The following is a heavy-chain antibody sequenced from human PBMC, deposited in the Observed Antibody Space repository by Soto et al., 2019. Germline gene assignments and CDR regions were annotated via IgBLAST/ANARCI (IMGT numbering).Heavy chain of an antibody. CDR3: AKGYGMDV. Sequence: EVQLLESGGGLVQPGGSLRLSCAASGFTFSNYAMSWVRQAPGKGLEWVSAISGDGGTTWHADSVKGRFSISRDNSKNTLDVQMNSLRAEDTAVYYCAKGYGMDVWGQGTTVTVAS. J-gene: IGHJ6*02. CDR2: ISGDGGTT. V-gene: IGHV3-23*01. CDR1: GFTFSNYA.